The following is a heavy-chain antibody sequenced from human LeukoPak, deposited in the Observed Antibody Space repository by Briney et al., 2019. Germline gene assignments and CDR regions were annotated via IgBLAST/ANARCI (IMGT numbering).Heavy chain of an antibody. J-gene: IGHJ4*02. CDR3: ARLGMTNFFDY. D-gene: IGHD7-27*01. Sequence: GGSLRLSCAASGFTFSSYSMNWVRQAPGKGLEWVSYISSSSSTIYYADSVKGRFTISRDNAKNSLYLQMNSLRAEDTAVYYCARLGMTNFFDYWGQGTLVTVSS. CDR2: ISSSSSTI. CDR1: GFTFSSYS. V-gene: IGHV3-48*01.